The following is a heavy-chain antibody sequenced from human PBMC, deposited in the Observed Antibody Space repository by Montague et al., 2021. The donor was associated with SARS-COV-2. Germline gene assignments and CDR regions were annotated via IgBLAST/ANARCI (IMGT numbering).Heavy chain of an antibody. Sequence: SETLSLTCTVSGFSVSSGYQWGWIRQPPGKGLEWIGYIYYSGSTNYNPSLKSRVTISVDTSKNQFSLKLSSVTAADTAVYYCARDPWRITIFGVVTRYGMDVWGQGTTGTVSS. CDR3: ARDPWRITIFGVVTRYGMDV. CDR2: IYYSGST. D-gene: IGHD3-3*01. CDR1: GFSVSSGYQ. J-gene: IGHJ6*02. V-gene: IGHV4-61*01.